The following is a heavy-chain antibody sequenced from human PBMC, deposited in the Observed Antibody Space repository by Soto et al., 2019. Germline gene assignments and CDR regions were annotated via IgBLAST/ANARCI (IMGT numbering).Heavy chain of an antibody. Sequence: GASVKVSCKASGYTFTTFGISWVRQAPGQGLEWMGWISGYTGKTNYAQRLQGRVTMTTDTSTNTAYMELRGLRSDDTAVYYCAGVFGYSNSLWRHSAFDFWGQGTTVTVSS. D-gene: IGHD6-13*01. CDR1: GYTFTTFG. CDR3: AGVFGYSNSLWRHSAFDF. CDR2: ISGYTGKT. J-gene: IGHJ3*01. V-gene: IGHV1-18*01.